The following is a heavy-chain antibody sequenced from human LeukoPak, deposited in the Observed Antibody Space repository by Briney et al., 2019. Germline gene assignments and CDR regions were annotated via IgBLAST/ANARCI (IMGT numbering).Heavy chain of an antibody. CDR3: ARDSYFDY. V-gene: IGHV3-23*01. J-gene: IGHJ4*02. Sequence: GGSLRVSCAASGFTFSSSAMSWVRQAPGKGLEWVSAIGRSGGSTYYADSVKGRFTISRDNSKNTLYLQMNSLRAEDTAVYYCARDSYFDYWGQGTLVTVSS. CDR2: IGRSGGST. CDR1: GFTFSSSA.